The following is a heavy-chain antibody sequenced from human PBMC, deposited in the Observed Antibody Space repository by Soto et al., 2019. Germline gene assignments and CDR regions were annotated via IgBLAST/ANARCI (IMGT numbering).Heavy chain of an antibody. CDR3: ARGRYGDY. CDR1: GYTFTSYG. CDR2: ISAHNDNT. J-gene: IGHJ4*02. D-gene: IGHD1-1*01. V-gene: IGHV1-18*01. Sequence: QVHLVQSGAEVRKPGASVKVSCKGSGYTFTSYGIAWVRQAPGQGLEWMGWISAHNDNTNYAQKVQGRGNVTRDTSTSTAYMELRNLRSDDTAVYYCARGRYGDYWGQGALVTVSS.